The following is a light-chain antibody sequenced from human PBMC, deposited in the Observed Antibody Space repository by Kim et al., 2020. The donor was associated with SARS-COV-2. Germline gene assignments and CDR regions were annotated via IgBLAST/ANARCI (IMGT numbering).Light chain of an antibody. CDR2: RNN. J-gene: IGLJ3*02. CDR3: AAWDDSLVV. V-gene: IGLV1-47*01. Sequence: RGQAVHMRCAECSSKIVSIYGSRYQQLVGPDPKLLTYRNNQQPSGVPNRFSGSKSRTSADLAIGGLRSGDEADYYCAAWDDSLVVFGGGTQLTVL. CDR1: SSKIVSIY.